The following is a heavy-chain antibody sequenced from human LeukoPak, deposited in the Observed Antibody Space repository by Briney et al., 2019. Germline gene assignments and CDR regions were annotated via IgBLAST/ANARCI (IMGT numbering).Heavy chain of an antibody. CDR2: INPNSGGT. CDR1: GYTFTGYY. CDR3: ARALWGRLDAFDI. Sequence: ASVKVSCKASGYTFTGYYMHWVRQAPGQGLEWMGWINPNSGGTNYAQRFQGRVTMTRDTSISTAYMELSRLRSDDTAVYYCARALWGRLDAFDIWGQGTMVTVSS. V-gene: IGHV1-2*02. J-gene: IGHJ3*02. D-gene: IGHD3-16*01.